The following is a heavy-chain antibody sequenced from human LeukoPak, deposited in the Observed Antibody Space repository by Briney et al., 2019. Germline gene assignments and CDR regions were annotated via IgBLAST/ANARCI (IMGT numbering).Heavy chain of an antibody. CDR1: GFTFSSYG. CDR3: AKGGIIAAATFDY. J-gene: IGHJ4*02. CDR2: IRYDGSNK. Sequence: GGSLRLSCAASGFTFSSYGMHWVRQAPGKGLEWVTFIRYDGSNKYYADSVKGRFTISGDNSKNTVYLQMNSLGEEDTAVYYCAKGGIIAAATFDYWGQGTLVTVSS. D-gene: IGHD6-13*01. V-gene: IGHV3-30*02.